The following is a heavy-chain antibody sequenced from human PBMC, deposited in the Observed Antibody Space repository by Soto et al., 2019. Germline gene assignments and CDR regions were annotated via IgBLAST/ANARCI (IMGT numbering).Heavy chain of an antibody. CDR1: GGIFSTYA. CDR3: ARHRDDYGSGNYYNRIDF. Sequence: QVQLVQSGAEVKKPGSSVKVSCKASGGIFSTYAISWLRQAPGQGLKWMGGIIPLFGTPNYAQRFQGRVTITADESTSTAYMELSRLRSEDTAVYYCARHRDDYGSGNYYNRIDFWGQGTLVTVSS. D-gene: IGHD3-10*01. J-gene: IGHJ4*02. V-gene: IGHV1-69*01. CDR2: IIPLFGTP.